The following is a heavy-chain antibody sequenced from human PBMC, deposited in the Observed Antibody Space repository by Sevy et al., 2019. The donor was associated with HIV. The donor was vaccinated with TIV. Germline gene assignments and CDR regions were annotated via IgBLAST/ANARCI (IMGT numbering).Heavy chain of an antibody. V-gene: IGHV3-74*01. CDR3: SRGLYYYDMRGHQEPGDY. J-gene: IGHJ4*02. D-gene: IGHD3-22*01. Sequence: GGSLRLSCAASEITLTPYWMHWVRQAPGKGLVWVSRINSDGSSTSYAESVKGRFTISRDNGKNTLYLQMKSLRVEDTAVYFCSRGLYYYDMRGHQEPGDYWGQGVLVTVSS. CDR1: EITLTPYW. CDR2: INSDGSST.